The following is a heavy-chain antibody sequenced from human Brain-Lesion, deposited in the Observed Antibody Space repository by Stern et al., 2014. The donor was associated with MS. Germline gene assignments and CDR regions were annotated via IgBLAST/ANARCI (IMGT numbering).Heavy chain of an antibody. Sequence: VQLVESGPGLVKPSETLSLTCTVSGGSISSSTYYWAWIRQPPGKGLEWIGNIYYSGFTYYNPSLKERLPISVDMSKNQFSLKLSSVTAADTAIYYCARHDSVPRPSQLYSARDRGPGYFDYWGQGTLVTVSS. CDR3: ARHDSVPRPSQLYSARDRGPGYFDY. CDR1: GGSISSSTYY. J-gene: IGHJ4*02. D-gene: IGHD1-26*01. CDR2: IYYSGFT. V-gene: IGHV4-39*01.